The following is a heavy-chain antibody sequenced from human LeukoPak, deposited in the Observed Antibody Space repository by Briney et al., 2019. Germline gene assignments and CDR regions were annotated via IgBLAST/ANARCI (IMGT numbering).Heavy chain of an antibody. J-gene: IGHJ4*02. V-gene: IGHV5-51*01. D-gene: IGHD3-22*01. CDR1: GYSFTSYW. CDR2: IYPDDSGT. CDR3: ARLERRPLYDSSGYQEY. Sequence: GESLKISCKGSGYSFTSYWIGWVRQMPGKGLEWMGVIYPDDSGTRYSPSFIDQVTISADKSVSTAYLQWSSLKASDTAMYYCARLERRPLYDSSGYQEYWGQGTLVTASS.